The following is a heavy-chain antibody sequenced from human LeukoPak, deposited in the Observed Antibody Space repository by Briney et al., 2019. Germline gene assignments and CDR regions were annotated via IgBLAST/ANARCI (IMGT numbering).Heavy chain of an antibody. Sequence: PGGSLRLSCAASGFTFSSYAMHWVRQAPGKGLEWVAIISYDGSNKYYADSVKGRFTISRDNSKNTLCLQMNSLRAEDTAVYYCARDQRGLDPRTNYFDYWGQGTLVTVSS. D-gene: IGHD1-1*01. V-gene: IGHV3-30-3*01. CDR2: ISYDGSNK. CDR3: ARDQRGLDPRTNYFDY. J-gene: IGHJ4*02. CDR1: GFTFSSYA.